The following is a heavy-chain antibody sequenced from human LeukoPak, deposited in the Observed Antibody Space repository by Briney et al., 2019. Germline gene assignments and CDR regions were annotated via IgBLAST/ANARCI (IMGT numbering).Heavy chain of an antibody. CDR2: IAYTGTI. V-gene: IGHV3-48*01. J-gene: IGHJ4*02. CDR3: ARDPHALDY. CDR1: GFSFSSYS. Sequence: PGGSLRLSCAASGFSFSSYSMNWVRQAPGKGLEWVAYIAYTGTIHYADSVRGRFAISRDNAKNSLYLELNSLRVEDTAVYHCARDPHALDYWGQGTRVTVSS.